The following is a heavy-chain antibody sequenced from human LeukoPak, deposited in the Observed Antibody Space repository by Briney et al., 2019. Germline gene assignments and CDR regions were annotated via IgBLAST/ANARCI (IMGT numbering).Heavy chain of an antibody. CDR3: ARANDILTGYPFDY. Sequence: PGGSLRLSCAASGFTFSSYSMNWVRQAPGKGLEWVSSISSSSSYIYYADSVKGRFTISRDNAKNSLYLQMNSLRAEDTAVYYCARANDILTGYPFDYWGQGTLVTVSS. V-gene: IGHV3-21*01. D-gene: IGHD3-9*01. CDR1: GFTFSSYS. J-gene: IGHJ4*02. CDR2: ISSSSSYI.